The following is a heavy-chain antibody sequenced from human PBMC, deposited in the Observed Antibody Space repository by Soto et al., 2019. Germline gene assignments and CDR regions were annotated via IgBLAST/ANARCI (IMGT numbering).Heavy chain of an antibody. J-gene: IGHJ4*02. D-gene: IGHD3-22*01. CDR1: GYSFAGYW. CDR3: ARQIYDSDTGPNFQYYFDS. CDR2: IDPSDSQT. Sequence: GESLKISCKGSGYSFAGYWITWVRQKPGKGLEWMGRIDPSDSQTYYSPSFRGHVTISVTKSITTVFLQWSSLRASDTAMYYCARQIYDSDTGPNFQYYFDSWGQGPPVTVSS. V-gene: IGHV5-10-1*01.